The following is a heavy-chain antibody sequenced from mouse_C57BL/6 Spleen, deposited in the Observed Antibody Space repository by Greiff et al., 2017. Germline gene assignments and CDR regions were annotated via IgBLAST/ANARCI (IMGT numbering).Heavy chain of an antibody. CDR3: ARSDDVRDV. CDR1: GYAFSSSW. V-gene: IGHV1-82*01. J-gene: IGHJ1*03. D-gene: IGHD2-3*01. Sequence: QVQLQQSGPELVKPGASVKISCKASGYAFSSSWMNWVKQRPGKGLEWIGRIYPGDGDTNYNGKFKGKATLTADKSSSTAYMQLSSLTSEDSAVYFCARSDDVRDVWGTGTTVTVSS. CDR2: IYPGDGDT.